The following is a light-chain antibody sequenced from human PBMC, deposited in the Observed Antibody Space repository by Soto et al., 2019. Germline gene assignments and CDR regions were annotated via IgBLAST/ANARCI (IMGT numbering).Light chain of an antibody. Sequence: DIVLTQSPGTLSLSPGERATLSCRASQRISSNYLGWYQQKPGQAPRLLIYAASSRATGIPDRFSGTGSETDFTLTISRLEPEDFAVYYCQQYDNSPITFGQGTRLEIK. CDR2: AAS. CDR3: QQYDNSPIT. J-gene: IGKJ5*01. CDR1: QRISSNY. V-gene: IGKV3-20*01.